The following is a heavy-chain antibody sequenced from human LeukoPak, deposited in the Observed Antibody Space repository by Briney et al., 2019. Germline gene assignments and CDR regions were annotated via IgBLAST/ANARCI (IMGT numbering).Heavy chain of an antibody. Sequence: SDTLSLTCTVSGGSISTYYWSWIRQPTGRGLEGIGYIYYSGSSNYNPSLKSRVTISVDSSKNQFSLKLNSVAAADTAVYYCARWGEGGTTWSFDYWGQGTLVIVSS. J-gene: IGHJ4*02. CDR1: GGSISTYY. D-gene: IGHD1-26*01. CDR2: IYYSGSS. V-gene: IGHV4-59*07. CDR3: ARWGEGGTTWSFDY.